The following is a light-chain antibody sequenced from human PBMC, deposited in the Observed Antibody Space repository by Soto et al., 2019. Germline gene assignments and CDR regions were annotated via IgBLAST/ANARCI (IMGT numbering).Light chain of an antibody. CDR1: QSISSW. CDR2: DAS. CDR3: QQYNSYSTWT. Sequence: DIQMTQSPSTLSASVGDRVTITCRASQSISSWLAWYQQKPGKAPKLLIYDASSLESGVPSRFSGSGSGTQFTLTISSLQPDDFATYYCQQYNSYSTWTVGQGTKVDSK. J-gene: IGKJ1*01. V-gene: IGKV1-5*01.